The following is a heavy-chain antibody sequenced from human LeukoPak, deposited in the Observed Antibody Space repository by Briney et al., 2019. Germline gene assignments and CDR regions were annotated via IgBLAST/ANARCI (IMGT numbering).Heavy chain of an antibody. CDR3: ARDLEDIVVVPAAGGMDV. Sequence: GGSLRLSCTASGFTFSSYGMHWVRQAPGKGLEWVAVIWYDGSNKYYADSVKGRFTISRDNSKNTLYLQMNSLRAEDTAVYYCARDLEDIVVVPAAGGMDVWGQGTTVTVSS. CDR2: IWYDGSNK. D-gene: IGHD2-2*01. J-gene: IGHJ6*02. CDR1: GFTFSSYG. V-gene: IGHV3-33*01.